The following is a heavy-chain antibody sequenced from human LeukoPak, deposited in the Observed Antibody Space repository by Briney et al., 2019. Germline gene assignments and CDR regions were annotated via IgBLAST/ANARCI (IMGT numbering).Heavy chain of an antibody. D-gene: IGHD2-2*01. CDR3: ARSPPASPFDY. CDR1: GFTVSNKY. CDR2: IYSGGDT. Sequence: SGGSLRLSCAASGFTVSNKYMSWVRQAPGKGLEWVSVIYSGGDTYYADSVKGRFTISRDISKNTLYLQINSLRAEDTAFYYCARSPPASPFDYWGQGTLVTVSS. J-gene: IGHJ4*02. V-gene: IGHV3-53*01.